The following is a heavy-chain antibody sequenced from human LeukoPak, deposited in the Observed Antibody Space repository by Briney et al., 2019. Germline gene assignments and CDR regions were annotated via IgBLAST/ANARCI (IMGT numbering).Heavy chain of an antibody. J-gene: IGHJ6*03. CDR3: ARDIPWPYYYMDV. CDR2: INSDGSST. CDR1: GFTFSSYW. Sequence: PGGTLRLSCAASGFTFSSYWMHWVRQPPGKGLVWVSRINSDGSSTSYADSVKGRFTISRDYTNNTLYLQMNSLRAEDTAVYYCARDIPWPYYYMDVWGKGTTVTVSS. V-gene: IGHV3-74*01.